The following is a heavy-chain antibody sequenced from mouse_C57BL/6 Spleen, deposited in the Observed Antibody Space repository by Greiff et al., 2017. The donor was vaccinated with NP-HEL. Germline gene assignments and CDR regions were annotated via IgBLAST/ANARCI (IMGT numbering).Heavy chain of an antibody. Sequence: QVQLKQPGAELVKPGASVKLSCKASGYTFTSYWMHWVKQRPGQGLEWIGMIHPNSGSTNYNEKFKSKATLTVDKSSSTAYMQLSSLTSEDSAVYYCARATTVVATDWGQGTLVTVSA. CDR1: GYTFTSYW. V-gene: IGHV1-64*01. CDR2: IHPNSGST. CDR3: ARATTVVATD. J-gene: IGHJ3*01. D-gene: IGHD1-1*01.